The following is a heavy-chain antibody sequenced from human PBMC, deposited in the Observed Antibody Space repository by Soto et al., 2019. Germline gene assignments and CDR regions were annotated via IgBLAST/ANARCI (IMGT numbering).Heavy chain of an antibody. CDR3: ARTRYSSSWYVAFDI. J-gene: IGHJ3*02. D-gene: IGHD6-13*01. CDR1: GGSISSGGYS. CDR2: IYHSGST. V-gene: IGHV4-30-2*01. Sequence: QLQLQESGSGLVKPSQTLSLTCAVSGGSISSGGYSWSWIRQPPGKGLEWIGYIYHSGSTYYNPSLKSRVTISVDRSKNQFSLKLSSVTAADTAVYYCARTRYSSSWYVAFDIWGQGTMVTVSS.